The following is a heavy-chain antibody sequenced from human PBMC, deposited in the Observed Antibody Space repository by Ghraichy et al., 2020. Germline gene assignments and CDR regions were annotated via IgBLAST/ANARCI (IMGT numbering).Heavy chain of an antibody. Sequence: LLLTCAASGFTFSTYAMNWVRQAPGKGLEWVSTISGSYGSTYYADSVKGRFTISRDDSKNMVYLQMNRLRAEDTALYYCAKVGDDYGDYGSFDSWGQGTLVTVSS. D-gene: IGHD4-17*01. CDR3: AKVGDDYGDYGSFDS. J-gene: IGHJ4*02. CDR2: ISGSYGST. CDR1: GFTFSTYA. V-gene: IGHV3-23*01.